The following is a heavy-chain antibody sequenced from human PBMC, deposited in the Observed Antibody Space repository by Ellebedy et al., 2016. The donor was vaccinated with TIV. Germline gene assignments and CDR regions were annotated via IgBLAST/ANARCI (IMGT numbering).Heavy chain of an antibody. CDR3: VRDLHWSYFD. D-gene: IGHD1-26*01. J-gene: IGHJ4*02. CDR2: IKEDGSEE. CDR1: GFTFSLNW. Sequence: PGGSLRLSCAASGFTFSLNWMSWVRQAPGKGLDWVANIKEDGSEEYYVDSVKGRFTISRDNAKNSLYLQMNSLRAEDTAVYYCVRDLHWSYFDWGQGTLVTVSS. V-gene: IGHV3-7*03.